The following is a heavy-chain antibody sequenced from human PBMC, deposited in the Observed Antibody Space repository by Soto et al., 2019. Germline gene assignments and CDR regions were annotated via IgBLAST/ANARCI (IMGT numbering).Heavy chain of an antibody. CDR3: ARHPRQGHQDYYDY. J-gene: IGHJ4*02. CDR2: MYDSGTA. D-gene: IGHD2-2*01. V-gene: IGHV4-39*01. CDR1: GGSISSSTSS. Sequence: QLQLQETGPGLVKPSETLSLTCTVSGGSISSSTSSWGWIRQPTGKGLEWIGSMYDSGTAYYNPSLRSQVTITVDTSRDQVYLRLSSVTAADPAVYSCARHPRQGHQDYYDYWGQVTLVTVSS.